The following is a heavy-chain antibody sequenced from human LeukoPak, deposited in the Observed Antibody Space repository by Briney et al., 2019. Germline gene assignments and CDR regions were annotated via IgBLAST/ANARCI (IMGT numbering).Heavy chain of an antibody. D-gene: IGHD6-13*01. CDR2: ISSSGST. Sequence: SQTLSLTCTVSGDSISSGDYYWSWIRQPAGKGLEWIGRISSSGSTNYNPSLKSRVTISVDTSKNQFSLKLSSVTAADTAVYYCARGQQQLGGYYYYYCMDVWGKGTTVTVSS. V-gene: IGHV4-61*02. CDR1: GDSISSGDYY. J-gene: IGHJ6*03. CDR3: ARGQQQLGGYYYYYCMDV.